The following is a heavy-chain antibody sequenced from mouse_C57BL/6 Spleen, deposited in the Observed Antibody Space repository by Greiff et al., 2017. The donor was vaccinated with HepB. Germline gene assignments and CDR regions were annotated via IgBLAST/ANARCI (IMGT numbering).Heavy chain of an antibody. CDR1: GYSITSGYY. CDR3: ARNWDWFAY. Sequence: EVQLVESGPGLVKPSQSLSLTCSVTGYSITSGYYWNWIRQFPGNKLEWMGYISYDGSNNYNPSLKNRISITRDTSKNQFFLKLNSVTTEDTATYYCARNWDWFAYWGQGTLVTVSA. V-gene: IGHV3-6*01. J-gene: IGHJ3*01. D-gene: IGHD4-1*01. CDR2: ISYDGSN.